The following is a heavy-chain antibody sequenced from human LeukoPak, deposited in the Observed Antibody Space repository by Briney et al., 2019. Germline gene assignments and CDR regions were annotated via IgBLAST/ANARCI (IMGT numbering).Heavy chain of an antibody. V-gene: IGHV4-34*01. CDR2: INLSGST. CDR3: ARGGRGYQVPHSGWFDP. D-gene: IGHD2-2*01. CDR1: GVSFSGYY. Sequence: PSETLSLTCAVYGVSFSGYYWSWIRQPPGKGLEWIGEINLSGSTKHNPSLKSRVTIPVDTSKNQFSRKQSSVTAADTAVYYCARGGRGYQVPHSGWFDPWGQGTLVTVSS. J-gene: IGHJ5*02.